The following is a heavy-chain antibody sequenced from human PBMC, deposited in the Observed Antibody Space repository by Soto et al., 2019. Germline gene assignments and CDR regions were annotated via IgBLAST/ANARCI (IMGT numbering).Heavy chain of an antibody. CDR1: GGTFSSYT. CDR3: ARAGNDYYGSGSYYNRRPYYFDY. Sequence: QVQLVQSGAEVKKPGSSVKVSCKASGGTFSSYTISWVRQAPGQGLEWMGRIIPILGIANYAQKFQGRVTITADKSTSTDYMELSSLRSEDTAVYYCARAGNDYYGSGSYYNRRPYYFDYWGQGTLVTVSS. CDR2: IIPILGIA. V-gene: IGHV1-69*02. J-gene: IGHJ4*02. D-gene: IGHD3-10*01.